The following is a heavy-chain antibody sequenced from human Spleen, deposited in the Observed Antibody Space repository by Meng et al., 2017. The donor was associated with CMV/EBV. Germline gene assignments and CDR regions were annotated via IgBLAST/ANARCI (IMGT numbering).Heavy chain of an antibody. J-gene: IGHJ4*02. V-gene: IGHV1-2*02. CDR1: GYTFTGYY. Sequence: ASVKVAGKTFGYTFTGYYLHWVRQAPGQGLEWMGWINPNSGATNFAQKFQGRVTMTRDTSISTAYMELRRLTSDNTAVYYCARATENFVVEPPAILFDYWGQGTLVTVSS. CDR3: ARATENFVVEPPAILFDY. D-gene: IGHD2-2*02. CDR2: INPNSGAT.